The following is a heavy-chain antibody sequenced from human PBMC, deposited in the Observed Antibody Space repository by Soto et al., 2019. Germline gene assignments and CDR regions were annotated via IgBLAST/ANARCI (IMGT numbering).Heavy chain of an antibody. V-gene: IGHV4-31*03. D-gene: IGHD2-15*01. Sequence: SETLSLTCTVSGGSITTGGYYWSWIRQLPGKGLEWIGHRYYSESTYYNPSLKSRVSISLDTSKNQFSLKPSFVTAADTAMYYCARTKCSGGSCYSWSLDYWGQGTPVTVSS. J-gene: IGHJ4*02. CDR2: RYYSEST. CDR1: GGSITTGGYY. CDR3: ARTKCSGGSCYSWSLDY.